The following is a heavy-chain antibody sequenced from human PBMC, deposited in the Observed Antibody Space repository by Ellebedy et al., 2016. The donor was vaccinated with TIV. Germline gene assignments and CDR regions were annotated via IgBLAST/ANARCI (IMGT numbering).Heavy chain of an antibody. CDR2: INNSSGYI. V-gene: IGHV3-21*01. J-gene: IGHJ4*01. D-gene: IGHD2-15*01. Sequence: GGSLRLXXAASGFTFSSYSMNWVRQAPGRGLEWVSSINNSSGYIFYADSVKGRFTISRDNAKNSLYLQMNSLRAEDTAVYYCYSGGYWGQGTLVTVSS. CDR3: YSGGY. CDR1: GFTFSSYS.